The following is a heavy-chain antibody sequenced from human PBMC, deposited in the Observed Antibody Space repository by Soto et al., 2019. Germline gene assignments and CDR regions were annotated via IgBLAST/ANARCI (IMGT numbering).Heavy chain of an antibody. CDR3: ARGNALDV. J-gene: IGHJ3*01. CDR2: TYYRSKWFH. V-gene: IGHV6-1*01. D-gene: IGHD3-10*01. Sequence: QGQLQQSGPGLVKPSQTLSLTCAISGDSVSSDISSWNWIRQSPSRGLEWLGRTYYRSKWFHDYAVSVKSRITINPDTSKNQRSLELNSMTPEDTAVYYCARGNALDVWGQGTVVTVSS. CDR1: GDSVSSDISS.